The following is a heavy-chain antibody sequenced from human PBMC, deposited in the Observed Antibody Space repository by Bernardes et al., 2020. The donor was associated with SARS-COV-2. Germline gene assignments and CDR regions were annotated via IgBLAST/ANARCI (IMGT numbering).Heavy chain of an antibody. D-gene: IGHD4-4*01. V-gene: IGHV1-2*02. CDR2: INPNSGGT. J-gene: IGHJ5*02. Sequence: ASVKVSCKASGYTFTGYYMHWVRQAPGQGLEWMGWINPNSGGTNYAQKFQGRVTMTEDTSTDTAYMELSSLRSEDTAVYYCATAPPTVTTRWFDPWGQGTLVTVSS. CDR3: ATAPPTVTTRWFDP. CDR1: GYTFTGYY.